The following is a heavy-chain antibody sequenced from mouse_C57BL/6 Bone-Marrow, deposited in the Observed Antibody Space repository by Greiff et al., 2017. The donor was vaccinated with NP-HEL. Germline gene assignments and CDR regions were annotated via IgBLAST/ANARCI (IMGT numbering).Heavy chain of an antibody. Sequence: VQLQQSGAELVRPGTSVKVSCKASGYAFTNYLIEWVKQRPGQGLEWIGVINPGSGGTNYNEKFKGKATLTADKSSSTAYMQLSSLTSEDSAVYFCARSPSTTGAYWGQGTLVTVSA. CDR3: ARSPSTTGAY. J-gene: IGHJ3*01. CDR1: GYAFTNYL. V-gene: IGHV1-54*01. D-gene: IGHD1-1*01. CDR2: INPGSGGT.